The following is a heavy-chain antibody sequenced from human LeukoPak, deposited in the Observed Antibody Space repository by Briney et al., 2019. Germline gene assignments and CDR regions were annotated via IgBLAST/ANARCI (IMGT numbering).Heavy chain of an antibody. D-gene: IGHD6-13*01. V-gene: IGHV3-21*06. CDR1: GFTFSDYS. CDR3: ARGPFSSSWSEFDY. J-gene: IGHJ4*02. CDR2: ISGDSRYI. Sequence: GGSLTLSCAASGFTFSDYSLNWVRQAPGKGLEWVSCISGDSRYIYYADSVKGRSTISRDNAQNSLYLHMNNLRAEDMAVYYCARGPFSSSWSEFDYWGQGTLVTVSS.